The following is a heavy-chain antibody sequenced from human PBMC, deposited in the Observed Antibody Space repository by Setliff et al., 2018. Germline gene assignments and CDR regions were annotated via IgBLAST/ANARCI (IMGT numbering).Heavy chain of an antibody. CDR3: ARTRGLDV. CDR2: MNPNNGNT. V-gene: IGHV1-8*02. J-gene: IGHJ6*02. Sequence: ASVKVSCKASGYTFINYEINWVRQATGQGLEWMGGMNPNNGNTGYAQKVQGRVTITRNTSISTAYLELSSLRSEDTAVYYCARTRGLDVWGQGTTVTVSS. CDR1: GYTFINYE.